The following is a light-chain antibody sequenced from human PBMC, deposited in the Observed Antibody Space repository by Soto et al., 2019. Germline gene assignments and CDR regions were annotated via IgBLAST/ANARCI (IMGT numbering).Light chain of an antibody. Sequence: QSVLTQPSSVSGSPGQSITISCAGSSSDIGGYNYVSWYQQYPGKAPRLMIYEVTYRPSGVPYRFSGSKSGNTASLTISGLQPEDEADYYCSSYSSSSALDVVFGGGTKVTVL. CDR3: SSYSSSSALDVV. J-gene: IGLJ2*01. CDR2: EVT. V-gene: IGLV2-14*01. CDR1: SSDIGGYNY.